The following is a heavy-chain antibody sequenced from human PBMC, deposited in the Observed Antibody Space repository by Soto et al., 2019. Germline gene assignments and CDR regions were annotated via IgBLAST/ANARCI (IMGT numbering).Heavy chain of an antibody. CDR2: INHSGST. CDR3: ARGRIWFGELLVYYYYGMDV. J-gene: IGHJ6*02. Sequence: PSETLSLTCAVYGGSFSGYYWSWIRQPPGKGLEWIGEINHSGSTNYNPSLKSRVTISVDTSKNQFSLKLSSVTAADTAVYYCARGRIWFGELLVYYYYGMDVWGQGTTVTVSS. CDR1: GGSFSGYY. D-gene: IGHD3-10*01. V-gene: IGHV4-34*01.